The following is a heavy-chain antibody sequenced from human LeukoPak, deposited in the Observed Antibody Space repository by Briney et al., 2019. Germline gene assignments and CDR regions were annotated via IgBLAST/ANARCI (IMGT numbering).Heavy chain of an antibody. CDR1: GYTFTGYY. D-gene: IGHD1-7*01. Sequence: GASVKVSCKASGYTFTGYYMHWVRQAPGQGLEWMGWINPNSGGTNYAQKFQGRVTMTRDTSISTAYMELSRLRSDDTAVYYCARGEDWNSGYYYMDVWGKGTTVTVSS. CDR3: ARGEDWNSGYYYMDV. J-gene: IGHJ6*03. V-gene: IGHV1-2*02. CDR2: INPNSGGT.